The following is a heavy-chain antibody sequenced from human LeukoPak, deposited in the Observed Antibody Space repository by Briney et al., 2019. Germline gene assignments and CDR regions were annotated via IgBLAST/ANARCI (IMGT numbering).Heavy chain of an antibody. CDR2: INHSGST. J-gene: IGHJ2*01. CDR1: GGSTSSSSYY. CDR3: ARDRGRTKGFDWYFDL. Sequence: SETLSLTCTVSGGSTSSSSYYWGWIRQPPGKGLEWIGEINHSGSTNYNPSLKSRVTISVDTSKNQFSLKLSSVTAADTAVYYCARDRGRTKGFDWYFDLWGRGTLVTVSS. V-gene: IGHV4-39*07. D-gene: IGHD3-10*01.